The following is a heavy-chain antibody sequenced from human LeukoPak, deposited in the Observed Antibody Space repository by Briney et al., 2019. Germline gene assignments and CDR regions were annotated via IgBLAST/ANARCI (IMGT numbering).Heavy chain of an antibody. CDR3: ARDSFETDIDY. D-gene: IGHD1-14*01. J-gene: IGHJ4*02. Sequence: SGGSLRLSCAASGFLFSRYWMSWVRQAPGKGLEWVANIKEDGSEKYYVESMKGRFTISRDNVKNSLYLQINSLRAEDTAVYYCARDSFETDIDYWGQGTLVTVSS. CDR1: GFLFSRYW. CDR2: IKEDGSEK. V-gene: IGHV3-7*01.